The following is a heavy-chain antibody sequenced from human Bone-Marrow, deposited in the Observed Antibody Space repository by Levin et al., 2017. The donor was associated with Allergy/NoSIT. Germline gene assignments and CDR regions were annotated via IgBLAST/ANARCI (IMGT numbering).Heavy chain of an antibody. Sequence: GGSLRLSCKGSGYSFTSYWIGWVRQMPGKGLEWMGIIYPGDSDTRYSPSFQGQVTISADKSISTAYLQWSSLKASDTAMYYCARHPYRYCSGGSCSPRYWYFDLWGRGTLVTVSS. D-gene: IGHD2-15*01. V-gene: IGHV5-51*01. CDR2: IYPGDSDT. CDR3: ARHPYRYCSGGSCSPRYWYFDL. J-gene: IGHJ2*01. CDR1: GYSFTSYW.